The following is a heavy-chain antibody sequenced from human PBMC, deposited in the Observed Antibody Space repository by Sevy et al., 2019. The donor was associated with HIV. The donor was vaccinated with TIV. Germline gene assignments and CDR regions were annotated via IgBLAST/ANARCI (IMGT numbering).Heavy chain of an antibody. J-gene: IGHJ6*02. CDR1: GFTFTSSA. CDR3: AADRVSPSFYYYYGMDV. D-gene: IGHD3-10*01. CDR2: IVVGSGNT. V-gene: IGHV1-58*01. Sequence: ASVKVSCKASGFTFTSSAVQWVRQARGQRLEWIGWIVVGSGNTNYAQKFQERVTITRDMSTSTAYMGLSSLRSEDTAVYYCAADRVSPSFYYYYGMDVWGQGTTVTVSS.